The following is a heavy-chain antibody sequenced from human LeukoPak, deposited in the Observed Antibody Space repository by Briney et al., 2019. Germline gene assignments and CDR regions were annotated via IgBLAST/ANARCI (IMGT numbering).Heavy chain of an antibody. CDR1: GGSFSGYY. CDR3: AREGPGYCSGGSCFPFDY. CDR2: INHSGST. Sequence: SETLSLTCAVYGGSFSGYYWSWIRQPPGKGLEWIGEINHSGSTNYNPSLKSRVTISVDTSKNQFSLKLSSVTAADTAVYYCAREGPGYCSGGSCFPFDYWGQGTLVTVSS. V-gene: IGHV4-34*01. D-gene: IGHD2-15*01. J-gene: IGHJ4*02.